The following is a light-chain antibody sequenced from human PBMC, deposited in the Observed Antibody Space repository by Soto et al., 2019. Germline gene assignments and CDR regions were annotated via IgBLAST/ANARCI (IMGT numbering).Light chain of an antibody. J-gene: IGLJ3*02. Sequence: QSALTQPASVSGSPGQSITISCTGTSSDVGAHDYVSWYQQHPGKAPKLMIYEVSYRPSGVSNRFSGSKSSNTASLTISGLQAEDEATYYCSSYTSTNTLFGGGTKLTVL. V-gene: IGLV2-14*01. CDR1: SSDVGAHDY. CDR2: EVS. CDR3: SSYTSTNTL.